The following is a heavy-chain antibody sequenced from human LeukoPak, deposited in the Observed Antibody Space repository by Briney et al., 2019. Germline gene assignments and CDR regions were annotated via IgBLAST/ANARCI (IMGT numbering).Heavy chain of an antibody. V-gene: IGHV3-48*02. Sequence: PGRSLRLSCAASGFTFRNYGMHWVRQAPGKGLEWVSYISSRSRAIYYADSVKGRFTISRDNAKNSLYLQMNSLRDEDTAVYYCVRDCGIAYGMDVWGQGTTVTVSS. CDR1: GFTFRNYG. D-gene: IGHD1-26*01. J-gene: IGHJ6*02. CDR3: VRDCGIAYGMDV. CDR2: ISSRSRAI.